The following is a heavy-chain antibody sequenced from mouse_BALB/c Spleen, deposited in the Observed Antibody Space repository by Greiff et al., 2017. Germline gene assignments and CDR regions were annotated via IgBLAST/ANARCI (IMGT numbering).Heavy chain of an antibody. Sequence: QVQLQESGPGLVAPSQSLSITCTVSGFSLTGYGVNWVRQPPGKGLEWLGMIWGDGSTDYNSALKSRLSISKDNSKSQVFLKMNILQTDDTARYYCARVYDYDWFAYWGQGTLVTVSA. V-gene: IGHV2-6-7*01. CDR1: GFSLTGYG. D-gene: IGHD2-4*01. CDR3: ARVYDYDWFAY. J-gene: IGHJ3*01. CDR2: IWGDGST.